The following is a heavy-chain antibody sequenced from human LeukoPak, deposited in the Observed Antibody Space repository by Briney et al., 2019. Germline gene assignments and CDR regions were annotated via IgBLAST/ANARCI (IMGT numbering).Heavy chain of an antibody. V-gene: IGHV4-59*08. D-gene: IGHD2-15*01. CDR1: GDPISSFY. Sequence: SETLSLTCSVSGDPISSFYWSWIRQSPGKGPEWIGNIHYSGSSNYNPSLKSRVAISIDTSRKQFFLKLSSVTAADTAVYYCVLAPNSNWFDFWGQGTLVTVSS. CDR3: VLAPNSNWFDF. J-gene: IGHJ5*01. CDR2: IHYSGSS.